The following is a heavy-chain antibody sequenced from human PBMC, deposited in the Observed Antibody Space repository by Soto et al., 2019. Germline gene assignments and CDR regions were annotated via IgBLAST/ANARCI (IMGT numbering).Heavy chain of an antibody. D-gene: IGHD6-6*01. CDR1: GGSISSGDYY. J-gene: IGHJ4*02. Sequence: SETLSLTCTVSGGSISSGDYYWSWIRQPPGKGLEWIGYIYYSGSTYYNPSLKSRVTISVDTSKNQFSLKLSSVTAADTAVYYCAREQSRRVEYSSSVFDYWGQGTLVTVSS. CDR2: IYYSGST. V-gene: IGHV4-30-4*01. CDR3: AREQSRRVEYSSSVFDY.